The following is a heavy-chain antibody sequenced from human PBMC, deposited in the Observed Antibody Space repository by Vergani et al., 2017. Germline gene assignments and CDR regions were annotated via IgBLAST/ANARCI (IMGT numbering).Heavy chain of an antibody. CDR3: ARGFYGEATIVFDY. CDR1: GFTFSSYS. CDR2: ISSSSSYI. J-gene: IGHJ4*02. D-gene: IGHD1-26*01. Sequence: EVQLVESGGGLVKPGGSLRLSCAASGFTFSSYSMNWVRQAPGKGLEWVSSISSSSSYIYYADSVKGRFTISRDNAENSLYLQMNSLRAEDTAVYYCARGFYGEATIVFDYWGQGTLVTVSS. V-gene: IGHV3-21*01.